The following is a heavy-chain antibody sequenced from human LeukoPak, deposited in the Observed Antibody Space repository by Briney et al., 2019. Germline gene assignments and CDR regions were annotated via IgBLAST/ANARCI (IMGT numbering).Heavy chain of an antibody. D-gene: IGHD3-10*01. CDR3: ARRSASGSYYFFDY. Sequence: GGSLRLSCAASGLTFSTSWMHWVRQAPGKGLVWVSLISSDGSTIIYADSVKGRFTISRDNAKSTLYLQMNSLRAEDTAVYYCARRSASGSYYFFDYWGQGTLVTVSS. CDR2: ISSDGSTI. CDR1: GLTFSTSW. V-gene: IGHV3-74*01. J-gene: IGHJ4*02.